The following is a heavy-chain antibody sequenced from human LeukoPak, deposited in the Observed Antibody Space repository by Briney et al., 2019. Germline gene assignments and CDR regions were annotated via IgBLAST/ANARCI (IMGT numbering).Heavy chain of an antibody. CDR1: GYTFTSYD. V-gene: IGHV1-8*01. D-gene: IGHD5-12*01. CDR2: MNPNSGNT. Sequence: GASVKVSCKASGYTFTSYDINWVRQATGQGLEWMGWMNPNSGNTGYAQKFQGRVTMTRNTSISTAYMELSSLRSEDTAVYYCARGRGGLRLYYYYYYMDVWGKGTTVTISS. CDR3: ARGRGGLRLYYYYYYMDV. J-gene: IGHJ6*03.